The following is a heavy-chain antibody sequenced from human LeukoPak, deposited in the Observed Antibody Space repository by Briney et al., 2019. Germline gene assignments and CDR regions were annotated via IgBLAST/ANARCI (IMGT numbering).Heavy chain of an antibody. CDR2: IKRNIDGATT. CDR3: VTSGSDTYDY. V-gene: IGHV3-15*01. Sequence: PGGSLRLSCAASGFSLSIAWMSWVRQAPGKGLEWVGRIKRNIDGATTDYATPMKGRFTISRDDSINTLYLQINSLKTEDTAVYFCVTSGSDTYDYWGRGTLVTVSS. CDR1: GFSLSIAW. J-gene: IGHJ4*02. D-gene: IGHD5-12*01.